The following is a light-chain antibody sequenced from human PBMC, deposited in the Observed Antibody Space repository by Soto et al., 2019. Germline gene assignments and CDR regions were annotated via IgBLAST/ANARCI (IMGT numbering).Light chain of an antibody. Sequence: YELTQPPSMSVAPGQTARITCGGNNIGSRTVHWYQQKAGQAPVLVVYDDSDRPSGIPERFSGSNSGNTATLTISRVEAGDEADYYCQVWDVSTVHYVFGTGTKVTVL. V-gene: IGLV3-21*02. CDR2: DDS. CDR3: QVWDVSTVHYV. J-gene: IGLJ1*01. CDR1: NIGSRT.